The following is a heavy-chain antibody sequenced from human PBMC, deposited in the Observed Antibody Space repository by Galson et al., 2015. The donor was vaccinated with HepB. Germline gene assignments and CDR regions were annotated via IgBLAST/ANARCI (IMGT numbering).Heavy chain of an antibody. CDR1: GFTFSSYA. CDR3: ARDGGYYNERGPLEL. Sequence: SLRLSCAASGFTFSSYAMHWVRQAPGKGLEWVAVISYDGSNKYYADSVKGRFTISRDNSKNTLYLQMNSLRAEDTAVYYCARDGGYYNERGPLELWGRGTLVTVSS. CDR2: ISYDGSNK. J-gene: IGHJ2*01. D-gene: IGHD3-9*01. V-gene: IGHV3-30*04.